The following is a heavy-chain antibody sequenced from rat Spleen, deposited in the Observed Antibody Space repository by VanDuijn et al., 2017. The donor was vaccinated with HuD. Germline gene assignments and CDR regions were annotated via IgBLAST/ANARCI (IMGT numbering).Heavy chain of an antibody. V-gene: IGHV5-22*01. Sequence: EVHLVESGGGLVQPGRSMKLSCAASGFTFSDYYMAWVRQAPKKGLAWVASISYEGSGTYYGDSVKGRFTISRDNAKSTLYLQMDSLRSEDTATYYCARHNSGYGVMDAWGQGASVTVSS. D-gene: IGHD4-3*01. CDR1: GFTFSDYY. J-gene: IGHJ4*01. CDR2: ISYEGSGT. CDR3: ARHNSGYGVMDA.